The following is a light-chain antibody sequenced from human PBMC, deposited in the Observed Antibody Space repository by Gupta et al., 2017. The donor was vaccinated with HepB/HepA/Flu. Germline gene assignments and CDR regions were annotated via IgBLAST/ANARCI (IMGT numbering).Light chain of an antibody. Sequence: VLTQSPGTLSLSPGERATLSCRASQSVNNYLAWYLQKPGQAPRLLINDASNRATGIPARSSSSRSGTAYITIISSLEAEDVAVEYCQQRGSRSRCSFGRGTKLEIK. J-gene: IGKJ2*04. CDR2: DAS. CDR1: QSVNNY. V-gene: IGKV3-11*01. CDR3: QQRGSRSRCS.